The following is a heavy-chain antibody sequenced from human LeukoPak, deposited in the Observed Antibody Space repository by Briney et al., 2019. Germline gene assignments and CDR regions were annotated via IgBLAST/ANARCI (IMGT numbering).Heavy chain of an antibody. D-gene: IGHD4-17*01. CDR2: MNPNSGNT. V-gene: IGHV1-8*02. J-gene: IGHJ4*02. CDR1: GYTFTSYG. CDR3: ARGSPKSAVRGKIPDY. Sequence: ASVKVSCKASGYTFTSYGISWVRQAPGQGLEWMGWMNPNSGNTGYAQKFQGRVSMTTNTSISTAYMELSSLRSEDTAVYYCARGSPKSAVRGKIPDYWGQGSLVTVSS.